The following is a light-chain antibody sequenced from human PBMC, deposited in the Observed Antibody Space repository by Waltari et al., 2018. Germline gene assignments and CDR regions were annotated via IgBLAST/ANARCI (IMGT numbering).Light chain of an antibody. J-gene: IGKJ2*01. CDR1: KCISNF. CDR3: QQRNGWPPMYT. V-gene: IGKV3-11*01. Sequence: EIVLTQSPATLSLSPGERVTLSCRASKCISNFLACYQQSPGQAPRLLMYDASKRAIGIPARVSGSGSGTDFTLTISSLEPEDSGIYYCQQRNGWPPMYTFGQGTKLEIK. CDR2: DAS.